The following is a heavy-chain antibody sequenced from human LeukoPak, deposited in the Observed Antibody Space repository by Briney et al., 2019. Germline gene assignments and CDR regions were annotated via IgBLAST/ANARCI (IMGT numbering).Heavy chain of an antibody. J-gene: IGHJ4*02. D-gene: IGHD1-26*01. V-gene: IGHV1-18*01. Sequence: ASVRVSCKASGYDFTSFGISWVRQAPGQGLEWVGWISGYDANTRHAGSLQGRVRMTADTSTSTAYMELRSLRSDDTAVYYCARDREALDYWGQGTLVTVSS. CDR3: ARDREALDY. CDR1: GYDFTSFG. CDR2: ISGYDANT.